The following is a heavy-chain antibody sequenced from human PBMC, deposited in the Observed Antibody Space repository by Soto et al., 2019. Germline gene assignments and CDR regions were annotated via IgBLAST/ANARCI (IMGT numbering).Heavy chain of an antibody. CDR1: GVMFSSYA. CDR3: AKLTDPSDSTGYYYERVSGWIDS. Sequence: EVQLLESGGGLIQPGGSLRLSCAASGVMFSSYAMSWVRQAPGKGLEWVSSISASGGTANLADSVGGRCTISRDNSKSTRYMQMRGHRAEDMAVYYSAKLTDPSDSTGYYYERVSGWIDSWGQGTLVTVAS. D-gene: IGHD3-22*01. V-gene: IGHV3-23*01. J-gene: IGHJ5*01. CDR2: ISASGGTA.